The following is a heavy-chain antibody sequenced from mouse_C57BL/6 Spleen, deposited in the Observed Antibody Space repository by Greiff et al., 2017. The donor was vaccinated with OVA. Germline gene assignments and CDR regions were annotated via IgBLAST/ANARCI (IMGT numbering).Heavy chain of an antibody. CDR3: TRFSDGYTYYYAMDY. CDR2: IDPETGGT. J-gene: IGHJ4*01. Sequence: LVESGAELVRPGASVTLSCKASGYTFTDYEMHWVKQTPVHGLEWIGAIDPETGGTAYNQKFKGKAILTAAKSSSTAYMELRSLTSEDSAVYYCTRFSDGYTYYYAMDYWGQGTSVTVSS. V-gene: IGHV1-15*01. CDR1: GYTFTDYE. D-gene: IGHD2-3*01.